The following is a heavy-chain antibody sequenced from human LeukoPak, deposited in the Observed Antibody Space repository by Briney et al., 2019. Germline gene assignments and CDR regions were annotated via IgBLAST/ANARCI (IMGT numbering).Heavy chain of an antibody. V-gene: IGHV1-46*01. CDR2: INTSGGST. Sequence: ASLKLSCKASGYTFTSYYMHWVRQAPGQGLEWMGIINTSGGSTSYAEKFQGRVTMTRDTSTSTVYMELSSLRSEDTAVYYCARVSYDPVPKFDYWGQGTLVTVSS. CDR1: GYTFTSYY. D-gene: IGHD3-3*01. CDR3: ARVSYDPVPKFDY. J-gene: IGHJ4*02.